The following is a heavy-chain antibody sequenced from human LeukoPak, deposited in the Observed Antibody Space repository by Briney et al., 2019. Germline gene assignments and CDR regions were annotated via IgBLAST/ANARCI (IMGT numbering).Heavy chain of an antibody. Sequence: GGSLRLSCAASGFTLDAYAMHWVRRAPGEGLEWVSLLRWDGGATYYADSVKGRFTISRDNTKKSLHLQMNSLRTEDTALYYCARRNTLARAFDFGGQGPLATVPS. CDR2: LRWDGGAT. V-gene: IGHV3-43*02. D-gene: IGHD2-2*02. CDR3: ARRNTLARAFDF. J-gene: IGHJ4*02. CDR1: GFTLDAYA.